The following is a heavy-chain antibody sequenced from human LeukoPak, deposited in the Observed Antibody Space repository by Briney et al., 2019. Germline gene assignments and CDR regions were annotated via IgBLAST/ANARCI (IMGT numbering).Heavy chain of an antibody. D-gene: IGHD2-15*01. V-gene: IGHV4-39*07. CDR3: ARKDKRAPYGMDV. J-gene: IGHJ6*02. CDR2: IYYSGST. Sequence: SETLSLTCTVSGGSISSSSYYWGWIRQPPRKGLEWIGSIYYSGSTYYNPSLKSRVTISVDTTKNQFSLKLSSVTAADTAVYYCARKDKRAPYGMDVWGQGTTVTVSS. CDR1: GGSISSSSYY.